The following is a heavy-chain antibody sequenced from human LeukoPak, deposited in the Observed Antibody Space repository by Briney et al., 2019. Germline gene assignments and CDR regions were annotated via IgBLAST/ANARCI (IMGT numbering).Heavy chain of an antibody. V-gene: IGHV3-30*04. J-gene: IGHJ4*02. Sequence: GGSLRLSCAASGTTFSRNAIHWVRQAPGKGLEWVAVISYDGSNKYYADSVKGRFTISRDNSKDTLYLQMNSLRAEDTAVYYFSRDRTAAAGTFDLRGQGTLVTVSA. D-gene: IGHD6-13*01. CDR2: ISYDGSNK. CDR1: GTTFSRNA. CDR3: SRDRTAAAGTFDL.